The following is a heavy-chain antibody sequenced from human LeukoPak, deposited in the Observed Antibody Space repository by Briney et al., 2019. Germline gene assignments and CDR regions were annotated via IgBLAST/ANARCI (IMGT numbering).Heavy chain of an antibody. V-gene: IGHV3-7*03. CDR2: IKHDGSEE. CDR1: GFTFSRYW. Sequence: PGGSLRLSSAASGFTFSRYWMSWVRQAPGKGLEWVANIKHDGSEEYYVDSVKGRFTISKDNAKNSLYLQMNTLRAEDTAVYYCARDGGYTYGRPDYWGQGTLVTVSS. J-gene: IGHJ4*02. D-gene: IGHD5-18*01. CDR3: ARDGGYTYGRPDY.